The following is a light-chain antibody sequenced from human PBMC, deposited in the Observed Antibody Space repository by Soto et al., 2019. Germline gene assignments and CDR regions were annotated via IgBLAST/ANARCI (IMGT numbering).Light chain of an antibody. CDR2: WAS. CDR3: QQYYSTPFT. V-gene: IGKV4-1*01. J-gene: IGKJ3*01. Sequence: DIVLTQSADSLAVSLGERATINCKSSQSILHSSKNKNYVAWYQQKPGQPPKLLIDWASTRESGVPDRFSGSGSGTDFTLTISSLQAEDVAVYYCQQYYSTPFTFGPGTKVDIK. CDR1: QSILHSSKNKNY.